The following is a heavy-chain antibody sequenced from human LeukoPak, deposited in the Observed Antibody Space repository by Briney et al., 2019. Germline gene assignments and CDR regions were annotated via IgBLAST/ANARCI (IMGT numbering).Heavy chain of an antibody. CDR3: ARGDGYFSDY. D-gene: IGHD5-24*01. CDR2: IYYSGST. J-gene: IGHJ4*02. CDR1: GGSISSSSYY. V-gene: IGHV4-39*07. Sequence: SETLSLTCTVSGGSISSSSYYWGWIRQPPGKGLEWIGSIYYSGSTYYNPSLKSRVTISVDTSKNQFSLRLNSVTAADTAVYYCARGDGYFSDYWGQGVLVTVSS.